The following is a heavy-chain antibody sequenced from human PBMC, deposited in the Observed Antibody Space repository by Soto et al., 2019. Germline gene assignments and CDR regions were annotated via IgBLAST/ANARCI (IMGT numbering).Heavy chain of an antibody. CDR1: GGSISSHY. J-gene: IGHJ4*02. Sequence: SETLSLTCTVSGGSISSHYWSWIRQPPGKGLEWIGHIYYSGSTNYNPSLKSRVTISVDTSKNQFSLKLSSVTAADTAVYYCARYTVTTLFDYWGQGTLVTVSS. D-gene: IGHD4-17*01. CDR2: IYYSGST. CDR3: ARYTVTTLFDY. V-gene: IGHV4-59*08.